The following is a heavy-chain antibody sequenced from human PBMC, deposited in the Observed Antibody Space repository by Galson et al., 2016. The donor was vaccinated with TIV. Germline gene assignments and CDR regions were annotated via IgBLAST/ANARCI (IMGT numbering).Heavy chain of an antibody. CDR2: YDRENGER. CDR3: ARSKEQGVVVVPPAITNWLDS. D-gene: IGHD2-2*02. CDR1: GYRLSKLS. Sequence: SVKVSCKVSGYRLSKLSMYWVRLAPGKGLEWMGGYDRENGERVHTQKFQGRVTLTTDTSTSTAYMELRSLRSDDTAIFYCARSKEQGVVVVPPAITNWLDSWGQGTLVSVSS. J-gene: IGHJ5*01. V-gene: IGHV1-24*01.